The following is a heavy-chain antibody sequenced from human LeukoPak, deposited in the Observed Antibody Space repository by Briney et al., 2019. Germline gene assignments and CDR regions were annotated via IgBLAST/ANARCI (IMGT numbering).Heavy chain of an antibody. D-gene: IGHD1-1*01. CDR2: ISSSSNSI. J-gene: IGHJ4*02. V-gene: IGHV3-48*01. Sequence: GGSLRLSCAASGFTFSKYAMSWVRQAPRKGLEWVSYISSSSNSIYYVDSVEGRFTTSRDNARNSLYLQMNSLRAEDTAVYYCVRDIGWVRAEIDHWGQGTLVTVSS. CDR1: GFTFSKYA. CDR3: VRDIGWVRAEIDH.